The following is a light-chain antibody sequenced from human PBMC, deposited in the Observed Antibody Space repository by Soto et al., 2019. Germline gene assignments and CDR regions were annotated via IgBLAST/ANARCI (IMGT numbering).Light chain of an antibody. V-gene: IGKV1-5*03. CDR3: QHYNSYSEA. Sequence: DIQMTQYPYTLSGSVGDRVTITCRASQTISSWLAWYQQKPGKAPKLLIYKASTLKSGVPSRFSGSGSGTEFTLTIGSLQPDDFATYYCQHYNSYSEAFGQGTKVELK. J-gene: IGKJ1*01. CDR1: QTISSW. CDR2: KAS.